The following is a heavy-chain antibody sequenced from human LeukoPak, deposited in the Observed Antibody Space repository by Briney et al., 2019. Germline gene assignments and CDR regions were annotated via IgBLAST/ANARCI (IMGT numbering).Heavy chain of an antibody. CDR3: ASRYCSSTSCPFDY. J-gene: IGHJ4*02. V-gene: IGHV4-39*01. Sequence: SETLSLTCTVSGGSISSSSYYWGWIHQPPGKGLEWIGSIYYSGSTYYNPSLKSRVTISVDTSKNQFSLKLSSVTAADTAVYYCASRYCSSTSCPFDYWGQGTLVTVSS. CDR2: IYYSGST. CDR1: GGSISSSSYY. D-gene: IGHD2-2*01.